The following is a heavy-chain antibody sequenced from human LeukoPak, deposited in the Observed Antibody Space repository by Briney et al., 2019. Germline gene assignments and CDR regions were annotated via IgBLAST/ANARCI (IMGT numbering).Heavy chain of an antibody. CDR1: GGTFSSHT. CDR3: ARYCSGGSCYSGTFDY. V-gene: IGHV1-69*13. D-gene: IGHD2-15*01. Sequence: GASVKVSCKASGGTFSSHTITWVRQAPGQGLEWMGGIDIIFGTASYAQKFQGRVTIIADESTSTVYMELSSLRSEDTAVYYCARYCSGGSCYSGTFDYWGQGTLVTVSS. CDR2: IDIIFGTA. J-gene: IGHJ4*02.